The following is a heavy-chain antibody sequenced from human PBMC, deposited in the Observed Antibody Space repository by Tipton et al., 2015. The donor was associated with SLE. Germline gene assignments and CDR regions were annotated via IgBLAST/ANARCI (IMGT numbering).Heavy chain of an antibody. V-gene: IGHV4-4*02. CDR2: IHHSGST. D-gene: IGHD7-27*01. Sequence: TLSLTCAVSGGSIRSSNWWSWVRQPPGKGLEWIGEIHHSGSTNSNPSLKSRVTISVDKSKNQFSLKLSSVTVADTAVYYRARDPNGGYGSFDYWGLGALVTVSA. CDR1: GGSIRSSNW. CDR3: ARDPNGGYGSFDY. J-gene: IGHJ4*02.